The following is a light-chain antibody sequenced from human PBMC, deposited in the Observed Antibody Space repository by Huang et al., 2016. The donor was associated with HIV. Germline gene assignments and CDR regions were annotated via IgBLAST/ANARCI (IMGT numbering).Light chain of an antibody. V-gene: IGKV1-17*03. CDR3: LQHHAYPRT. J-gene: IGKJ1*01. Sequence: DIQLTQSPSAMSASVGDRVSITCRASQGIANYLVLFQQRPGGAPKRLIDAASSLQSGVPSMFSGSGSGTKFTLTISGLQPEDFATYYCLQHHAYPRTFDQGTKVEV. CDR1: QGIANY. CDR2: AAS.